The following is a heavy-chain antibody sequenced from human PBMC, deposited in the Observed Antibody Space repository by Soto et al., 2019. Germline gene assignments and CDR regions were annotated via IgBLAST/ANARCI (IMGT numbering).Heavy chain of an antibody. CDR3: AKDYGTTGTTWGASDI. CDR2: IWYDGSNQ. D-gene: IGHD1-1*01. CDR1: GFTFSSSG. Sequence: QAQLVESGGGVVQPGRSLRLSCAASGFTFSSSGMHWARQAPGKGLEWVAIIWYDGSNQYYADSVKGRFTISRDNSKNTVYLQMNNLRAEDTAVYYCAKDYGTTGTTWGASDIWGQGTMVTVSS. J-gene: IGHJ3*02. V-gene: IGHV3-33*06.